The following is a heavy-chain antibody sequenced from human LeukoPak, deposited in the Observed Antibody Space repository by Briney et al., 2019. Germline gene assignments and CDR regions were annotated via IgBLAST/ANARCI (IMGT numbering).Heavy chain of an antibody. Sequence: SETLSLTCAVYGGSISSYYWSWIRQPPGKGLEWIGYIYYSGSTNYNPSLKGRVAISVDTSKNQFSLKLSSVTAADTPVYYCARDPGYSGRIAAAGTYHMDVWGKGTTVTVSS. J-gene: IGHJ6*03. CDR1: GGSISSYY. CDR3: ARDPGYSGRIAAAGTYHMDV. D-gene: IGHD6-13*01. CDR2: IYYSGST. V-gene: IGHV4-59*01.